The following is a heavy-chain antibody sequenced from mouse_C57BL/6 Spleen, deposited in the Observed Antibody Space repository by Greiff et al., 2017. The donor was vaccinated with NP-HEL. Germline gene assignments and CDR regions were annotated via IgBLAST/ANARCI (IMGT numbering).Heavy chain of an antibody. J-gene: IGHJ4*01. CDR3: ALYDYDGHYYAMDY. CDR1: GFNIKDYY. Sequence: VQLQQSGAELVKPGASVKLSCTASGFNIKDYYMHWVKQRPEQGLEWIGRIDPEDGDTKYAPKFQGKATITADTSSNTAYLQLSSLTSEDTAVYYCALYDYDGHYYAMDYWGQGTSVTVSS. V-gene: IGHV14-2*01. D-gene: IGHD2-4*01. CDR2: IDPEDGDT.